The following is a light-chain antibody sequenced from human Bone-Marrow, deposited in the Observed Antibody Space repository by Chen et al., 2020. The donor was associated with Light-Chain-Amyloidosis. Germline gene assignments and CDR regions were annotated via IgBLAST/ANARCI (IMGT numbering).Light chain of an antibody. V-gene: IGKV4-1*01. J-gene: IGKJ1*01. CDR1: QSVLYSSNNKNY. Sequence: DIVMTQSPDSLAVSLGERATINCKSSQSVLYSSNNKNYLAWYQQKPGQPPKLLIYWASTRESGVPDRFSGSGSGTDFTLNISSLQAEDVAVYYCQQYYSTLWTFGQVTKVEIK. CDR2: WAS. CDR3: QQYYSTLWT.